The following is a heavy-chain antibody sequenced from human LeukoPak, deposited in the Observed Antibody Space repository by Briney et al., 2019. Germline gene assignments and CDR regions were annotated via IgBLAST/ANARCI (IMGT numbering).Heavy chain of an antibody. J-gene: IGHJ5*02. CDR2: ISSSGSTI. D-gene: IGHD4-11*01. Sequence: GGSLRLSCAASGSTFSDYYMSWIRQAPGKGLEWVSYISSSGSTIYYADSVKGRFTISRDNAKNSLYLQMNSLRAEDTAVYYCARDRDYSKGNWFDPWGQGTLVTVSS. CDR3: ARDRDYSKGNWFDP. CDR1: GSTFSDYY. V-gene: IGHV3-11*01.